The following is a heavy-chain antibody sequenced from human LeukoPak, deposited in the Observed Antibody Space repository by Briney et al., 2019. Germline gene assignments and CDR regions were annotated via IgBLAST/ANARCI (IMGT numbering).Heavy chain of an antibody. D-gene: IGHD3-22*01. Sequence: KSGGSLRLSCAASGFTFSSYAMSWVRQAPGKGLEWVSSISSSSSYIYYADSVKGRFTISRDNAKNSLYLQMNSLRAEDTAVYYCVSALSGYYSPDAFDIWGQGTMVTVSS. CDR2: ISSSSSYI. J-gene: IGHJ3*02. V-gene: IGHV3-21*01. CDR3: VSALSGYYSPDAFDI. CDR1: GFTFSSYA.